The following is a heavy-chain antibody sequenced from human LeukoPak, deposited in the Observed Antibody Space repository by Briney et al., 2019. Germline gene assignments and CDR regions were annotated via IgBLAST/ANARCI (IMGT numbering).Heavy chain of an antibody. CDR2: INPNSGGT. V-gene: IGHV1-2*02. J-gene: IGHJ4*02. CDR3: AREIVVVVAATPYFDY. CDR1: GYTFTGYY. Sequence: ASVKVSCKASGYTFTGYYMHWVRQAPGQGLEWMGWINPNSGGTNYAQKFQGRVTMTRDTSISTAYMELSRLRSDDTAVYCCAREIVVVVAATPYFDYWGQGTLVTVSS. D-gene: IGHD2-15*01.